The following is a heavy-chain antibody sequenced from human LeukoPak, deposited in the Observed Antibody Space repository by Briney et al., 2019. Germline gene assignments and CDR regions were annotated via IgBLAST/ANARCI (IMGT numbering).Heavy chain of an antibody. CDR1: GGSIRSFY. Sequence: SETLSLTCTVSGGSIRSFYWSWIRQPPGKGLEWIGHIYYSGSTKYNPSFQSRLTVSVDTSKNQISLNLSSVTAADTTVYFCARYASFPRHLDLWGRGTLVTVSS. J-gene: IGHJ2*01. CDR3: ARYASFPRHLDL. CDR2: IYYSGST. V-gene: IGHV4-59*01. D-gene: IGHD1-26*01.